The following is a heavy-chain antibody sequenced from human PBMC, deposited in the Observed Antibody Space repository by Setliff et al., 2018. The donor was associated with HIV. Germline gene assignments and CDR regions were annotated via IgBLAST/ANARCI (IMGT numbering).Heavy chain of an antibody. CDR2: VYYSGTT. V-gene: IGHV4-59*11. D-gene: IGHD3-22*01. J-gene: IGHJ3*01. CDR3: ARDVTFITHDALDL. Sequence: KASETLSLTCSVSGDSISSHYWSWIRQSPGKGLEWIGHVYYSGTTKYNPSLQSRVSMSVDTSKNQVSVRLQSLSAADTAVYYCARDVTFITHDALDLWGQGIMVTVSS. CDR1: GDSISSHY.